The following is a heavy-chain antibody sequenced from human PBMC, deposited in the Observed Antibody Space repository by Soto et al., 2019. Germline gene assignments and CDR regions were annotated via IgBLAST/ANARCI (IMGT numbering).Heavy chain of an antibody. D-gene: IGHD5-12*01. J-gene: IGHJ3*02. V-gene: IGHV3-74*01. CDR2: INTDGSST. CDR1: GFTFSSYW. CDR3: AQDSGHDSDALDI. Sequence: EVQLVESGGGLVQPGGSLRLSCAASGFTFSSYWMHWVRQAPGKGLVWVSHINTDGSSTNYADSVKGRFTISRDTATNTLYLQMNGLRAEDTAVYYCAQDSGHDSDALDIWGQGTMVTVSS.